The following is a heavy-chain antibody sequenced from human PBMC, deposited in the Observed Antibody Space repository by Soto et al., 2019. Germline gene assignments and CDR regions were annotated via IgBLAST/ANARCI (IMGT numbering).Heavy chain of an antibody. V-gene: IGHV1-18*01. CDR3: ARGRYGDY. Sequence: QVHLVQSGAEVKKPGASVKVSCKGSGYDFTTYGITWVRQAPGQGLEWMAWISAHNGNTDYAQKLQGGVTVTRDTSTRTAYMELRSLRSDDTAVYYCARGRYGDYWGQGALVTVSS. J-gene: IGHJ4*02. CDR2: ISAHNGNT. D-gene: IGHD1-1*01. CDR1: GYDFTTYG.